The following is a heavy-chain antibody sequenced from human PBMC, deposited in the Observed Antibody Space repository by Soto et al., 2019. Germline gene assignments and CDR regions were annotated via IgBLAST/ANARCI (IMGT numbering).Heavy chain of an antibody. J-gene: IGHJ6*02. V-gene: IGHV3-30-3*01. Sequence: GGSLRLSCAASGFTFSSYAMHWVRQAPGKGLEWVAVISYDGSNKYYADSVKGRFTISRDNSKNTLYLQMNSLRAEDTAVYYCARTGMVYYYYYGMDVWGQGTTVTVSS. CDR2: ISYDGSNK. CDR1: GFTFSSYA. CDR3: ARTGMVYYYYYGMDV. D-gene: IGHD3-10*01.